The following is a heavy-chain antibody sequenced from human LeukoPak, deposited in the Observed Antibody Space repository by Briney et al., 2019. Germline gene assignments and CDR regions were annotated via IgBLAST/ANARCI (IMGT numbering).Heavy chain of an antibody. CDR2: INHSGST. D-gene: IGHD5-24*01. J-gene: IGHJ3*02. V-gene: IGHV4-34*01. CDR3: AGRSMATGGAFDI. CDR1: GGSFSGYY. Sequence: SETLSLTCAVYGGSFSGYYWSWIRQPPGKGLEWIGEINHSGSTNYNPSLKSRVTISVDTSKNQFSLKLSSVTAADTAVYYCAGRSMATGGAFDIWGQGTMVTVSS.